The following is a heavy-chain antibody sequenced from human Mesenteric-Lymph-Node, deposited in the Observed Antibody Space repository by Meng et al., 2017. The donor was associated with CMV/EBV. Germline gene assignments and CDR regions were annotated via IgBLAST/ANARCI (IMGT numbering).Heavy chain of an antibody. D-gene: IGHD1-26*01. CDR1: DGSVSNAPSC. CDR2: IYYSGST. Sequence: SETLSLTCTVSDGSVSNAPSCWSWIRQPPGKGLEWIGYIYYSGSTNYNPSLKSRVTISVDTSKNQFSLKLSSVTAADTAVYYCARAMYSGSLGSDYWGQGTLVTVSS. CDR3: ARAMYSGSLGSDY. J-gene: IGHJ4*02. V-gene: IGHV4-61*01.